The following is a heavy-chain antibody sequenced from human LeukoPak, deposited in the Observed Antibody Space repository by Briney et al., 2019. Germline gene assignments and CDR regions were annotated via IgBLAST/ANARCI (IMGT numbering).Heavy chain of an antibody. Sequence: GTSLRLSCTTSGFTFDFYAMHWVRKAPGKGLEWVAVMSYDGRYRYYADSAKGRFTISRGNSKRTLYLEMSSLRPEDTALYYCARSELYYGSESYYHLDYWGHGTLVTVSS. V-gene: IGHV3-30*03. CDR1: GFTFDFYA. CDR3: ARSELYYGSESYYHLDY. CDR2: MSYDGRYR. D-gene: IGHD3-10*01. J-gene: IGHJ4*01.